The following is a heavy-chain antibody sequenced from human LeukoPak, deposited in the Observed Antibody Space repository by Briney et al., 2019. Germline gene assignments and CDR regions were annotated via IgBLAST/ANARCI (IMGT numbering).Heavy chain of an antibody. Sequence: PSETLSLTCTVSGYSISSGYYWGWIRQPPGKGLEWIGSIYHSGSTYYNPSLWSRVAISVDTSKNQFSLKLSSVTAADTAVYYCARGGSRYQLLNWFDPWGQGTLVTVSS. CDR2: IYHSGST. V-gene: IGHV4-38-2*02. CDR3: ARGGSRYQLLNWFDP. CDR1: GYSISSGYY. D-gene: IGHD2-2*01. J-gene: IGHJ5*02.